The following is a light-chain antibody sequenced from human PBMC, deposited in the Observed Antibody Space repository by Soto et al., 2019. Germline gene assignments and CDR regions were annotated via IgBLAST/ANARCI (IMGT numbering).Light chain of an antibody. CDR2: LGS. J-gene: IGKJ1*01. CDR3: MQPLQSWT. Sequence: DIVMTQSPLSLPVTPGEPASISCRSSQSLLHSNGYNYLDWYLQKPGQSPQLLIYLGSNRASGVPDRFSGSGSGTDFTLKISRVEAEDVGVYYCMQPLQSWTFGQGTKLEFK. V-gene: IGKV2-28*01. CDR1: QSLLHSNGYNY.